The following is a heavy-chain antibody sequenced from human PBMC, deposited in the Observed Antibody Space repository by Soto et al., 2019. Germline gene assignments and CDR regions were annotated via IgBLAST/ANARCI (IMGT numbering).Heavy chain of an antibody. Sequence: HPGGSLRLSCAASGFTFSSYSMNWVRQAPGKGLEWVSYISSSSSTIYYADSVKGRFTISRDNSKNTLYLQMNSLRAEDTAVYYCARDLVAATPYYYYGMDVWGQGTTVTVSS. CDR3: ARDLVAATPYYYYGMDV. CDR1: GFTFSSYS. CDR2: ISSSSSTI. D-gene: IGHD2-15*01. J-gene: IGHJ6*02. V-gene: IGHV3-48*01.